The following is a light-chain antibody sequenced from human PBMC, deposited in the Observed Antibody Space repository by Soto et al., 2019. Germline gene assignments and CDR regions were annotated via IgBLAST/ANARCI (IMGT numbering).Light chain of an antibody. V-gene: IGKV1-39*01. CDR3: QQSYRTPIT. J-gene: IGKJ5*01. Sequence: DIQLTQSPSPLSASVGDRVAITCLACQSISTYLNWYQQKPGKAPKVLIYAASNLQSGVPPRFSGSGSGTDFTLTISSLQPEDVATYFCQQSYRTPITFGQGTRLEIK. CDR1: QSISTY. CDR2: AAS.